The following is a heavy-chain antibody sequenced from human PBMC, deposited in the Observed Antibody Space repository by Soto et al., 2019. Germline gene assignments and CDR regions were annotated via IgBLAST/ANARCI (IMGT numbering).Heavy chain of an antibody. D-gene: IGHD3-3*01. CDR2: INGGGGST. CDR3: AKDYSRSGYYALRSRFFGF. J-gene: IGHJ4*02. V-gene: IGHV3-23*01. Sequence: PGGSLRLSCAASGFTFSNYVMSWVRQAPGKGPEWVSTINGGGGSTFYADSVKGRFTISRDNSKDTLFLQINSLRAEDTALYYCAKDYSRSGYYALRSRFFGFWGQGTLVTVS. CDR1: GFTFSNYV.